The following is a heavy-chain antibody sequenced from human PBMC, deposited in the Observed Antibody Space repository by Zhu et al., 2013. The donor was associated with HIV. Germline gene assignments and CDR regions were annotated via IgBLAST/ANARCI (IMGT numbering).Heavy chain of an antibody. Sequence: QVQLVQSGPEVKKPGASVKVSCKASGDSFSDLGINWVRQAPGQGLEWMGWISADNGHTNSAQKLQDRVTMTTDTFTSTVYMELRSLRSDDTAVYYCGVYRGSDERLDIWGQGDNGHRLF. D-gene: IGHD1-26*01. CDR2: ISADNGHT. CDR1: GDSFSDLG. CDR3: GVYRGSDERLDI. V-gene: IGHV1-18*01. J-gene: IGHJ3*02.